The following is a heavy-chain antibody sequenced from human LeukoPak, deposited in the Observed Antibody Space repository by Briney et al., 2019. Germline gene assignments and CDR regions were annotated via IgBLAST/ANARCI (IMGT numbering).Heavy chain of an antibody. D-gene: IGHD3-16*01. Sequence: GGSLKISCKGSGSPFTSYWIGGVRQLPGDGLEWMGIIYPADSDTRYSPSFQGQVTISADKSISTAYLQWSSLKASDTAMYYCARQGMLEEGADYWGQGTLVTVSS. V-gene: IGHV5-51*01. CDR1: GSPFTSYW. J-gene: IGHJ4*02. CDR3: ARQGMLEEGADY. CDR2: IYPADSDT.